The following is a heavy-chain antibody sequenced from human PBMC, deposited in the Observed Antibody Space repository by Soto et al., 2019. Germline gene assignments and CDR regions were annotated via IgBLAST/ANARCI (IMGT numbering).Heavy chain of an antibody. J-gene: IGHJ5*02. CDR3: AREGWVPSMAAAHNWFDP. Sequence: EVQLVESGGGLVQPGGSLRLSCAASGFTFSSYEMNWVRQAPGQGLEWVSYIGSSGSTIYYADSVKGRFTISRDNAKKSMYLQMNSMRAEDTAVYYCAREGWVPSMAAAHNWFDPWGQGTLVTVSS. V-gene: IGHV3-48*03. D-gene: IGHD6-13*01. CDR2: IGSSGSTI. CDR1: GFTFSSYE.